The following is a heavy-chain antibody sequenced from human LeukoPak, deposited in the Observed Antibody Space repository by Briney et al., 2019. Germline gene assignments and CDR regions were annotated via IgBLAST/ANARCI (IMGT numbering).Heavy chain of an antibody. D-gene: IGHD3-10*01. J-gene: IGHJ5*02. V-gene: IGHV4-4*07. CDR3: ARELWFVNAPGSWLDL. Sequence: SETLSLTCTVSGGSISSYYWSWIRQPAGKGLEWIGRIYTSGSTNYNPSLKSRVTMSVDTSKNQFSLKLSSVTAADTAVYYCARELWFVNAPGSWLDLWGQGALVTVSS. CDR2: IYTSGST. CDR1: GGSISSYY.